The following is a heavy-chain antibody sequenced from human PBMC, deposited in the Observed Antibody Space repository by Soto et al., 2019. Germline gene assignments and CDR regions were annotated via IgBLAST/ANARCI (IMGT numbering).Heavy chain of an antibody. CDR1: GFTFSSYA. D-gene: IGHD6-13*01. CDR3: ANQKGAAGTSPANYYYYGMDV. J-gene: IGHJ6*02. CDR2: ISGSGGST. Sequence: PGGSLRLSXAASGFTFSSYAMSWVRQAPGKGLEWVSAISGSGGSTYYADSVKGRFTISRDNSKNTLYLQMNSLRAEDTAVYYCANQKGAAGTSPANYYYYGMDVWGQGTTVTVS. V-gene: IGHV3-23*01.